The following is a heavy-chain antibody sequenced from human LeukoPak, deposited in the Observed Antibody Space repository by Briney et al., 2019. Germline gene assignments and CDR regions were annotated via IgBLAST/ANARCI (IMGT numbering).Heavy chain of an antibody. V-gene: IGHV4-59*01. D-gene: IGHD6-13*01. CDR2: IYYSGST. CDR3: ASSTVRITAAGTQYYGMDV. J-gene: IGHJ6*02. Sequence: SETLSLTCTVSGGSISSYYWSWIRQPPGKGLEWIGYIYYSGSTNYNPSLKSRVTISVDTSKNQFSLKLSSVTAADTAVYYWASSTVRITAAGTQYYGMDVWGQGTKVTVSS. CDR1: GGSISSYY.